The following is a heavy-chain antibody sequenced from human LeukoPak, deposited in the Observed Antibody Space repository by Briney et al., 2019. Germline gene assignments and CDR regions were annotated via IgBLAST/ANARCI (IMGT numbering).Heavy chain of an antibody. CDR1: GFTFNRYA. CDR3: ARLKYTSSYYTWFDP. CDR2: ISDSGDQT. Sequence: GGSLRLSCAASGFTFNRYAMNWVCQAPGKGLEWVSTISDSGDQTYSADSVKGRFTSSRDNSNNTLYLQMNSLRAEDTAVYYCARLKYTSSYYTWFDPWGQGTLVTVSS. D-gene: IGHD6-13*01. J-gene: IGHJ5*02. V-gene: IGHV3-23*01.